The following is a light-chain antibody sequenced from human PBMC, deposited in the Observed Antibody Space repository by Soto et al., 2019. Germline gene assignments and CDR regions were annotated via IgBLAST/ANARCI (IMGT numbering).Light chain of an antibody. Sequence: DIQMTQSPSTLSASAGDRVTITCRASQSISSWLAWYQQKPGKAPNLLIYKASSLESGVPSRFSGSGSGTEFTLTISSLQPDDFATYYCQQSNSSPWTFGQGTKVEIK. CDR3: QQSNSSPWT. CDR2: KAS. J-gene: IGKJ1*01. V-gene: IGKV1-5*03. CDR1: QSISSW.